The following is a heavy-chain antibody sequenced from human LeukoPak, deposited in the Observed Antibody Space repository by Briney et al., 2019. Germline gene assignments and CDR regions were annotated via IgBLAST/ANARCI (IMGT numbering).Heavy chain of an antibody. D-gene: IGHD3-22*01. Sequence: GGSLRLSCAASGFTVSSNYMSWVRQAPGKGLEWVSVIYSGGRTYYADSVKGRFTISRDNSKSTLYLQMNSLRAEDTAVYYCAKDTSGSTSYSYHYGMDVWGQGTTVTVPS. J-gene: IGHJ6*02. V-gene: IGHV3-66*01. CDR1: GFTVSSNY. CDR3: AKDTSGSTSYSYHYGMDV. CDR2: IYSGGRT.